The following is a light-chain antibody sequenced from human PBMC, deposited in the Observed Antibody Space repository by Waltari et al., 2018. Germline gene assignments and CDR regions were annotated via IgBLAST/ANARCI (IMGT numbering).Light chain of an antibody. Sequence: QSALPQPPSVSGPPGQSVTISCTGTSIDLRHEKYVSCFQPYPGKAPKVIIFSVSERPSGVPDRFSGSKSGNTASLTISGLQSEDESHYFCCSYAGQFTWVFGGGTKLTVL. CDR3: CSYAGQFTWV. V-gene: IGLV2-11*01. CDR1: SIDLRHEKY. J-gene: IGLJ2*01. CDR2: SVS.